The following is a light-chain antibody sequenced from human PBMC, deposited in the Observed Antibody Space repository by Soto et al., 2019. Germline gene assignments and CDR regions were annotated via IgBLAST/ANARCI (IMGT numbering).Light chain of an antibody. V-gene: IGKV3-20*01. J-gene: IGKJ1*01. CDR1: QSARSSY. Sequence: EIVLTQSPGTLSLSPGERATVSCRASQSARSSYFAWYQQKPGQAPRLLISGTSNRATGIPDRFSGSGSGTDFTLTINRLEPEDFAVYYCQHYARSLGTFGQGTRVEIK. CDR3: QHYARSLGT. CDR2: GTS.